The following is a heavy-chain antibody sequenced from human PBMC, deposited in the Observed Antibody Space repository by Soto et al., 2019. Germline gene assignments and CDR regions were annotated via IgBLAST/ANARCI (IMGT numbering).Heavy chain of an antibody. J-gene: IGHJ5*02. V-gene: IGHV1-69*13. D-gene: IGHD3-3*01. CDR3: ARLEDSGGYFTSPLDP. Sequence: SVKVSCKASGATFGNSAFSWLRQSPGQGLQWLGGISPIFGTTKYAQSFQGRVSITADESTTTAYMELTSLRSDDTAVYYCARLEDSGGYFTSPLDPWGQGTLVTVSS. CDR2: ISPIFGTT. CDR1: GATFGNSA.